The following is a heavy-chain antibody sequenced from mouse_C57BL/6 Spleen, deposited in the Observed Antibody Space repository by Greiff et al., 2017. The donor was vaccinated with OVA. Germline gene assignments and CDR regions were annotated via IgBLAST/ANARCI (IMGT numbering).Heavy chain of an antibody. V-gene: IGHV1-54*01. CDR2: INPGSGGT. J-gene: IGHJ1*03. CDR3: ARNYGSRGWYFDV. D-gene: IGHD1-1*01. Sequence: VQRVESGAELVRPGTSVKVSCKASGYAFTNYLIEWVKQRPGQGLEWIGVINPGSGGTNYNEKFKGKATLTADKSSSTAYMQLSSLTSEDSAVYFCARNYGSRGWYFDVWGTGTTVTVSS. CDR1: GYAFTNYL.